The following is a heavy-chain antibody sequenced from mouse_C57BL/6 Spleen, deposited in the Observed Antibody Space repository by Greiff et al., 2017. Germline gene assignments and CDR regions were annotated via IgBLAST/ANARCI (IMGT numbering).Heavy chain of an antibody. J-gene: IGHJ2*01. V-gene: IGHV10-1*01. Sequence: EVKLVESGGGLVQPKGSLKLSCAASGFSFNTYAMNWVRQAPGKGLEWVARIRSKSNNYATYYADSVKDRFTISRDDSESMLYLQMNNLKTEDTAMYYCVRGGNWDPYFDYWGQGTTLTVSS. CDR1: GFSFNTYA. CDR2: IRSKSNNYAT. D-gene: IGHD4-1*01. CDR3: VRGGNWDPYFDY.